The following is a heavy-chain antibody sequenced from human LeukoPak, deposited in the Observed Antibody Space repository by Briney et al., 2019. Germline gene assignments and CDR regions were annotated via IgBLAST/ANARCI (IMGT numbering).Heavy chain of an antibody. CDR3: ARHGGHYQSDD. Sequence: SETLSLTCTVSGGSITSNHWSWVRQPPGKGLEWIGQVHHSGGTSYNPSLRSRVAISIDKSENQFSLKLNSVTAADTAVYYCARHGGHYQSDDWGQGTLVTVSS. D-gene: IGHD2-21*01. CDR1: GGSITSNH. V-gene: IGHV4-4*02. CDR2: VHHSGGT. J-gene: IGHJ4*02.